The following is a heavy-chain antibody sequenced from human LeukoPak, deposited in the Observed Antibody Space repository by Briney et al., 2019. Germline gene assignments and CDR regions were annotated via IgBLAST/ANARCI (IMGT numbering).Heavy chain of an antibody. CDR1: GYTFTGFF. Sequence: ASLKVSCTTSGYTFTGFFIHWVRQAPGHKLECMGWINPNTVATNFAQKFQSRVTMITDTSVSTAYMDGRRLRVDDTAVYYCEREGVFNGSGRGDSWGQGTLVTVSS. V-gene: IGHV1-2*02. J-gene: IGHJ4*02. CDR3: EREGVFNGSGRGDS. D-gene: IGHD3-10*01. CDR2: INPNTVAT.